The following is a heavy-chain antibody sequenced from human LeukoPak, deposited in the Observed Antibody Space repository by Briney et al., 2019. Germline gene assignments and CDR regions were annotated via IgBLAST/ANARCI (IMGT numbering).Heavy chain of an antibody. J-gene: IGHJ6*02. CDR3: ARDTGPQDYYYGMDV. CDR1: GGSISSYY. CDR2: IYYSGST. V-gene: IGHV4-59*12. D-gene: IGHD3-10*01. Sequence: SETLSLTCTVSGGSISSYYWSWIRQPPGKGLEWIGYIYYSGSTNYNPSLKSRVTISVDTSKNQFSLKLSSVTAADTAVYYCARDTGPQDYYYGMDVWGQGTTVTVSS.